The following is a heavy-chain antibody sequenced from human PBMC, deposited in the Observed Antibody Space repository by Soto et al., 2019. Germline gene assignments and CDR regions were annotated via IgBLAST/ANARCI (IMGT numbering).Heavy chain of an antibody. CDR3: ARGGFHYDFWSGYSYYYGMDV. J-gene: IGHJ6*02. V-gene: IGHV4-34*01. CDR1: GGSFSGYY. CDR2: INHSGST. D-gene: IGHD3-3*01. Sequence: PSETLSLTCAVYGGSFSGYYWSWIRQPPGKGLEWIGEINHSGSTNYNPSLKSRVTISVDTSKNQFSLKLSSVTAADTAAYYCARGGFHYDFWSGYSYYYGMDVWGQGTTVTVSS.